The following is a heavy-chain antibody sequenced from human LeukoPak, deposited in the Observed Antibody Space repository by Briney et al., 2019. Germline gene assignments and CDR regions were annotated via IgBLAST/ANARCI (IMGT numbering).Heavy chain of an antibody. V-gene: IGHV3-30*18. J-gene: IGHJ4*02. D-gene: IGHD3-10*01. CDR2: ISYDGSNK. CDR1: GFTFSSYG. CDR3: AKDQEVTMVRGVIPLDY. Sequence: PGGSLRLSCAASGFTFSSYGMHWVRQAPGKGLEWVAVISYDGSNKYYADSVKGRFTISRDNSKNTLYLQMNSLRAEDTAVYYCAKDQEVTMVRGVIPLDYWGQGTLVTVSS.